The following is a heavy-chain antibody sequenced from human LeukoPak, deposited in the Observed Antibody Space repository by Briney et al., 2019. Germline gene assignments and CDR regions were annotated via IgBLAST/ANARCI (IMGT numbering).Heavy chain of an antibody. CDR1: GFTFSNYG. D-gene: IGHD6-13*01. CDR2: IWYDGSNK. V-gene: IGHV3-33*01. CDR3: ARDLAQLALFDY. J-gene: IGHJ4*02. Sequence: GGSLRLSCAASGFTFSNYGMHCVRQAPGKGLEWVAVIWYDGSNKYYADSVKGRFTLSRDNSKNTLFLQMNSLRPEDTAVYFCARDLAQLALFDYWGQGTLVTVSS.